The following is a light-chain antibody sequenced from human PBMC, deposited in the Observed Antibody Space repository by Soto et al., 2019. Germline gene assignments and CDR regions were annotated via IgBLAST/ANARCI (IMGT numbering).Light chain of an antibody. Sequence: DIPMTQSPTSLSASVGDRVTITCRASQDISNALDWYQQKPGKAPKRLIYASSSWQSGAPARFSGSGSGTEFTITIHSLQPEDFATYFCLQHNNLPFTFGPGTKVDV. CDR3: LQHNNLPFT. CDR2: ASS. J-gene: IGKJ3*01. CDR1: QDISNA. V-gene: IGKV1-17*01.